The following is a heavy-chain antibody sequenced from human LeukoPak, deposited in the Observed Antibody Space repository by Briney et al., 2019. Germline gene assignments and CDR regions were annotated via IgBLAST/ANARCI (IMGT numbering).Heavy chain of an antibody. Sequence: SETLSLTCAVYGGSFVGYYWSWIRQPPGKGLEWIGEINHSGGANYNPSLKSRVTISADTSKSQFSLKLGSVTAADTAVYYCARVPLRFLEPFDYWGQGTLVTVSS. CDR2: INHSGGA. V-gene: IGHV4-34*01. J-gene: IGHJ4*02. CDR3: ARVPLRFLEPFDY. D-gene: IGHD3-3*01. CDR1: GGSFVGYY.